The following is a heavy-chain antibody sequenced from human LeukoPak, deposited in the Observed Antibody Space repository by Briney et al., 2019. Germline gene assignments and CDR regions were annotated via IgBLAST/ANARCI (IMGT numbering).Heavy chain of an antibody. CDR3: ARGTVVPAAGPGRYDHYVMDV. CDR1: GYTFPSYF. D-gene: IGHD2-2*01. V-gene: IGHV1-69*13. J-gene: IGHJ6*02. CDR2: IIPIFGTA. Sequence: GASVKVSCKASGYTFPSYFMHWVRQAPGQGLEWMGGIIPIFGTANYAQKFQGRVTITADESTSTAYMELSSLRSEDTAVYYCARGTVVPAAGPGRYDHYVMDVWGQGTTVTVSS.